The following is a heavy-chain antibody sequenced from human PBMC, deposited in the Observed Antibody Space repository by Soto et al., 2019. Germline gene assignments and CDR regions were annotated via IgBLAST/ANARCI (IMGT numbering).Heavy chain of an antibody. CDR3: ARDFAGSYYYYYGMDV. CDR2: IWYDGSNK. Sequence: GGSLRLSCAASGFTFSSYGMHWVRQAPGKGLEWVAVIWYDGSNKYYADSVKGRFTISRDNSKNTLYLQMNSLRAEDTAVYYCARDFAGSYYYYYGMDVWGQGTTVTSP. J-gene: IGHJ6*02. V-gene: IGHV3-33*01. D-gene: IGHD1-26*01. CDR1: GFTFSSYG.